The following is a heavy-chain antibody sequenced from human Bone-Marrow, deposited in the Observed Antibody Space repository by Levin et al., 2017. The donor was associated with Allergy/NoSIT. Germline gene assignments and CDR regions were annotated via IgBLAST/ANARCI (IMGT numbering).Heavy chain of an antibody. CDR3: AAQLSSYNHY. D-gene: IGHD6-13*01. CDR2: IYWDDDK. V-gene: IGHV2-5*02. CDR1: GFSLSTTGVG. J-gene: IGHJ4*02. Sequence: KLSGPTLVKPTQTLTLTCTFSGFSLSTTGVGVGWIRQPPGEALEWLTLIYWDDDKRYSPSLKSRRTITKDASKNQVVLTMTNMNPVDTATYYCAAQLSSYNHYWGQGTLVTVSS.